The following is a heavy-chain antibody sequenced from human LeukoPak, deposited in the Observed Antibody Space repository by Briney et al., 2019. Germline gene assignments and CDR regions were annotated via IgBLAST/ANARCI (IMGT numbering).Heavy chain of an antibody. J-gene: IGHJ5*02. D-gene: IGHD2-2*01. CDR1: GFTFSDYY. CDR2: ISSSGSTI. V-gene: IGHV3-11*04. CDR3: ARDRTYQLLHGFDP. Sequence: GGSLRLSCAASGFTFSDYYMSWTRQAPGRGLEWVSYISSSGSTIYYADSVKGRFTISRDNAKNSLYLQMNSLRAEDTAVYYCARDRTYQLLHGFDPWGQGTLVTVSS.